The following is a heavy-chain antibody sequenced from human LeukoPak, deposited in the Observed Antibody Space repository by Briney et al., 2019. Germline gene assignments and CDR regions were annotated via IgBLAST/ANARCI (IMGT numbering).Heavy chain of an antibody. D-gene: IGHD2-15*01. Sequence: SETLSLTCTASGGSISNYYWSWIRQPPGKGLDWIGCVYYRGTTNYNPSLKSRVTISVDTSKNHFSLKVTSVTAADTAVYYCARGRGLAYWGQGTLVTVSS. V-gene: IGHV4-59*01. CDR3: ARGRGLAY. CDR2: VYYRGTT. CDR1: GGSISNYY. J-gene: IGHJ4*02.